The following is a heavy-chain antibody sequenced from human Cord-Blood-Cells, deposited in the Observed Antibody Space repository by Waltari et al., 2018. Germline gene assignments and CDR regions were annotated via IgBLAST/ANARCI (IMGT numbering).Heavy chain of an antibody. V-gene: IGHV1-69*01. J-gene: IGHJ4*02. Sequence: QVQLVQSGAEVKKPGSSVKVSCKASGGTFSSYVFSSVRQAPGQGLEWMGGIIPIFGTANYAQKFQGRVTITADESTSTAYMELSSLRSEDTAVYYCARGGDLMSTVDYWGQGTLVTVSS. CDR3: ARGGDLMSTVDY. CDR1: GGTFSSYV. D-gene: IGHD3-16*01. CDR2: IIPIFGTA.